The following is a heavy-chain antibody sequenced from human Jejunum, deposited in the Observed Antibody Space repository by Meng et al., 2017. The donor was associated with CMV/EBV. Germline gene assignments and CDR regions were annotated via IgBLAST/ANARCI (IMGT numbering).Heavy chain of an antibody. CDR2: INPINGVT. D-gene: IGHD2/OR15-2a*01. CDR3: ARQIVLTSQTRDF. J-gene: IGHJ4*02. V-gene: IGHV1-2*06. Sequence: CKASGYTFSAYYMHWVRQAPGQGLEWVGRINPINGVTNCAQKFQGRVALTGDSSINTAYLELSGLTSDDTAIYYCARQIVLTSQTRDFWGQGTLVTVSS. CDR1: GYTFSAYY.